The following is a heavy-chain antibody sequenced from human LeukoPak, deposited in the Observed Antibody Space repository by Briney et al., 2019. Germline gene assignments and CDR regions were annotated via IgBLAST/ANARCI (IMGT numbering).Heavy chain of an antibody. J-gene: IGHJ2*01. CDR2: MFDRGSP. CDR1: GGSINGYS. V-gene: IGHV4-4*09. CDR3: ARRVQLWSYWHFDL. Sequence: SETLSLTCSVSGGSINGYSWGWVRQPPGKGLECIGYMFDRGSPNHHPSLQNRVTTSVDTSKNEFSLRLTSVTAADTAVYYCARRVQLWSYWHFDLWGRGTLVTVSS. D-gene: IGHD1-1*01.